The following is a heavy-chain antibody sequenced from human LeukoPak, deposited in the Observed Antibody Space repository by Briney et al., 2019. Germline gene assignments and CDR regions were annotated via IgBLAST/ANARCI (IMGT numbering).Heavy chain of an antibody. J-gene: IGHJ5*02. CDR1: GFTFSSYS. D-gene: IGHD4-17*01. Sequence: GGPLRLSCAASGFTFSSYSMNWVRQAPGKGLEWVSSISSSSSYIYYADSVKGRFTISRDNAKNSLYLQMNSLRAEDTAVYYCAREDYGDYGWLDPWGQGTLVTVSS. CDR3: AREDYGDYGWLDP. CDR2: ISSSSSYI. V-gene: IGHV3-21*01.